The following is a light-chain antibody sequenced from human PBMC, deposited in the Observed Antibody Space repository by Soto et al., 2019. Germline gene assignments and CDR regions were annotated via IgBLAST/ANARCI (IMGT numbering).Light chain of an antibody. CDR2: AAS. CDR3: QQSYSFPLT. Sequence: DIQMTQSPSSLSASVGDRVTITCRASQGIRTYLNWFQQPPGKAPKLLIYAASTLQSGVPSRFSGNASGTDFTLTINSLHPEDFVTYHCQQSYSFPLTFGQGTKVEIK. J-gene: IGKJ1*01. CDR1: QGIRTY. V-gene: IGKV1-39*01.